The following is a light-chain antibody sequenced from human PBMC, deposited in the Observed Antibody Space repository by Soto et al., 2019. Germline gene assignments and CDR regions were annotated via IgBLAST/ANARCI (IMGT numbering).Light chain of an antibody. CDR1: QGINND. J-gene: IGKJ1*01. CDR2: GAT. Sequence: MTQSPATLSVSPGDRVTITFRASQGINNDLAWYQQKPGKAPKLLIYGATNLHTGVPSRFSGSGSGTDFTLTISSLQPEDFATYYCLQDHNYPWTFGQGTKVDIK. CDR3: LQDHNYPWT. V-gene: IGKV1-6*01.